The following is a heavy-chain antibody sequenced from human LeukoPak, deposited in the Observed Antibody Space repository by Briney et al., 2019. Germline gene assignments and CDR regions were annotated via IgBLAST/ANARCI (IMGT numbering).Heavy chain of an antibody. CDR3: ARSIGLTGGGVDV. V-gene: IGHV3-11*01. CDR2: ITDSGSSI. D-gene: IGHD3-9*01. CDR1: GLTFRDYN. J-gene: IGHJ6*02. Sequence: GGSLRLSCAASGLTFRDYNMNWVRQAPGQGLEWVSYITDSGSSIHYADSVNGRFTISRDNAKNSLYLQMNSLRAEDSAVYYCARSIGLTGGGVDVWGRGTTVTVSS.